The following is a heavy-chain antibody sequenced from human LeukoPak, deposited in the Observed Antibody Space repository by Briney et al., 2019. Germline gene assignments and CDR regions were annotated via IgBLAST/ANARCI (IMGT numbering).Heavy chain of an antibody. Sequence: GGSLRLSCAASGFTFSSYAMSWVRQAPGKGLEWVSYISSSGSTIYYADSVKGRFTISRDNAKNSLYLQMNSLRAEDTAVYYCARVLIDYYGSGSYFFDYWGQGTLVTVSS. V-gene: IGHV3-48*04. CDR3: ARVLIDYYGSGSYFFDY. CDR2: ISSSGSTI. D-gene: IGHD3-10*01. J-gene: IGHJ4*02. CDR1: GFTFSSYA.